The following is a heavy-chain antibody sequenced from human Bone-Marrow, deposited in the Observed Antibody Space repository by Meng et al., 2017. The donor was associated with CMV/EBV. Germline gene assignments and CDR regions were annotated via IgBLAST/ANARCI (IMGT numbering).Heavy chain of an antibody. D-gene: IGHD5-18*01. CDR1: GFTFSSYG. V-gene: IGHV3-30*02. Sequence: GGSLRLSCVASGFTFSSYGMHWVRQAPGKGLEWVAFIRYDGSNKYYADSVKGRFTISRDNSKNTLYLQMNSLRAEDTAVYYCARGSVQLWLVLLHEAFDIWGQGTMVTVSS. CDR2: IRYDGSNK. J-gene: IGHJ3*02. CDR3: ARGSVQLWLVLLHEAFDI.